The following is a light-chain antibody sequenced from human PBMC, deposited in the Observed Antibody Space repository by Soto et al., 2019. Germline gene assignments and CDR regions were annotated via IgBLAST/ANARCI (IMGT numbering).Light chain of an antibody. CDR1: SSDVGGYNY. V-gene: IGLV2-14*01. CDR3: SSYTSSSTLVV. CDR2: EVS. Sequence: QSALTQPASVSGSPGQSITISCTGTSSDVGGYNYVSWYQQHPGKAPKRMIYEVSNRPSGVSNRFSGSKSGNTDSLTISGLQAEDEADYYCSSYTSSSTLVVFGGGTKLTVL. J-gene: IGLJ2*01.